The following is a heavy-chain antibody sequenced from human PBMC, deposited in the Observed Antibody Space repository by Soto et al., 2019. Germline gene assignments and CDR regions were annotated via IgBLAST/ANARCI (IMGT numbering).Heavy chain of an antibody. CDR1: GDSISSSSYY. D-gene: IGHD6-19*01. CDR3: ARGMYSSAFIDF. V-gene: IGHV4-39*01. Sequence: SETLSLTCAVSGDSISSSSYYWGWIRQPPGKGLEWIGRIYYSGSTDYNPSLKSRVTISVDTSKNQFSLKLSSVTAADTAVYYCARGMYSSAFIDFWGQGTLVTV. CDR2: IYYSGST. J-gene: IGHJ4*02.